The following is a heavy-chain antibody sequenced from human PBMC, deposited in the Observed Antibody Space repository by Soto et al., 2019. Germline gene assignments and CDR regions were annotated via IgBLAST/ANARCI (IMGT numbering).Heavy chain of an antibody. D-gene: IGHD3-10*01. J-gene: IGHJ4*02. CDR2: INAGNGHT. Sequence: ASVKVSCKASGFTFVMYAIHWVRQAPGQGLEWMAWINAGNGHTTYSQKFQGRVTITRDTSARTVYMELRSLRFEDTATYYCARAGWFAEGFFDFWGQGTPVTVSS. CDR3: ARAGWFAEGFFDF. CDR1: GFTFVMYA. V-gene: IGHV1-3*01.